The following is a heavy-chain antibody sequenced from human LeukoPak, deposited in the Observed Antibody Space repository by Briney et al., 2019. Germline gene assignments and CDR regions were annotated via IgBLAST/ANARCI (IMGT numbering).Heavy chain of an antibody. J-gene: IGHJ4*02. CDR2: INHSGTT. CDR3: ARTSGYGTREFDY. CDR1: GGSFSGYY. D-gene: IGHD3-22*01. V-gene: IGHV4-34*01. Sequence: SETLSLTCAVYGGSFSGYYWSWIRQPPGKGLEWIGEINHSGTTNYTPSLKSRVTISLDTSKNQFSLKLSSVTAADTAVYYCARTSGYGTREFDYWGQGTLVTVSS.